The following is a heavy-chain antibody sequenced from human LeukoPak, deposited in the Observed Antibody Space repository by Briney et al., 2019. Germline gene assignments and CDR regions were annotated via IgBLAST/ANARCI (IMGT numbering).Heavy chain of an antibody. J-gene: IGHJ5*02. CDR3: ARDRPNYHESNGHYYERDGDH. CDR1: GFTFNIYA. D-gene: IGHD3-22*01. Sequence: GGSLRLSCAASGFTFNIYAMSLVRLAPGKGLQWVASMCGSAGCTFYTDSMKGRFTISRDNSNNTLYLEMNSLRAEDTAIYYCARDRPNYHESNGHYYERDGDHWGQGTLVTVSS. CDR2: MCGSAGCT. V-gene: IGHV3-23*01.